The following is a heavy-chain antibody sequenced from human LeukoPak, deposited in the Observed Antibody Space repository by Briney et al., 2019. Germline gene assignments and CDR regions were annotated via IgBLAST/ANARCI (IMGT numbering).Heavy chain of an antibody. CDR1: GGSISSYY. CDR3: ARYISDGDYFDY. Sequence: ETLSLTCTVSGGSISSYYWSWVRQAPGKGLEWLSYISGGVSGGGKSIYYAASVRGRFTISRDNAKNSLHLQMNSLRAEDSAVYYCARYISDGDYFDYWGQGTLVTVSS. D-gene: IGHD3-16*01. V-gene: IGHV3-48*01. CDR2: ISGGVSGGGKSI. J-gene: IGHJ4*02.